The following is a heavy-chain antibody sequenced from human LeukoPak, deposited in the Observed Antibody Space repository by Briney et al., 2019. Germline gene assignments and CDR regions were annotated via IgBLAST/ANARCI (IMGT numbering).Heavy chain of an antibody. Sequence: PSETLSLTCTVSGGSISSSSYYWGWIRQPPGKGLEWIGSIYYRGSTYYNPSLKSRVTISVDTSKNQFSLKLSSVTAADTAVYYCARLYYDSSGHQRGSPRSDAFDIWGQGTMVTVSS. CDR2: IYYRGST. J-gene: IGHJ3*02. CDR3: ARLYYDSSGHQRGSPRSDAFDI. V-gene: IGHV4-39*01. D-gene: IGHD3-22*01. CDR1: GGSISSSSYY.